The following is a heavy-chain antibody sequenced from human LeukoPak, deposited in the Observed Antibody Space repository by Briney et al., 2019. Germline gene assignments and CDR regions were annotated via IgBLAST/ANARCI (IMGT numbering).Heavy chain of an antibody. CDR3: ARDKCTNGVCYMGLENWFDP. Sequence: PSETLSLTCTVSGGSISSYYWSWIRQPAGKGLEWIGRIYTSGSTNYNPSLKSRVTMSVDTSKNQFSLKLSSVTAADTAVYYCARDKCTNGVCYMGLENWFDPWGQGTLVTVSS. J-gene: IGHJ5*02. D-gene: IGHD2-8*01. CDR2: IYTSGST. V-gene: IGHV4-4*07. CDR1: GGSISSYY.